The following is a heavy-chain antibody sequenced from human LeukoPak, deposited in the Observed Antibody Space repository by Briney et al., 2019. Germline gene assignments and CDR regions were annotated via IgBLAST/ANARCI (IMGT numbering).Heavy chain of an antibody. J-gene: IGHJ4*02. CDR2: ISAYNGNT. D-gene: IGHD1-1*01. Sequence: EASVKVSCKASGCTFISYGISWVRQAPGQGLEWMGWISAYNGNTNYAQKLQGRVTMTTDTSTSTAYMELRSLRSDDTAVYYCARDVSSMRVLRNWGQGTLVTVSS. CDR3: ARDVSSMRVLRN. CDR1: GCTFISYG. V-gene: IGHV1-18*01.